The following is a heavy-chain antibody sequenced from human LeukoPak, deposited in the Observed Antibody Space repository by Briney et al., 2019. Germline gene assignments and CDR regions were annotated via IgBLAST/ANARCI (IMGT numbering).Heavy chain of an antibody. CDR1: GFTFSSYS. D-gene: IGHD2-15*01. CDR2: ISSSSSYI. Sequence: PGGSLRLSCAASGFTFSSYSMNWVRQAPGKGLEWVSSISSSSSYIYYADSVKGRFTISRDNAKNSLYLEMTSLRADDTAIYYCARKTVMVAAPFDYWGQGTLVTVSS. CDR3: ARKTVMVAAPFDY. J-gene: IGHJ4*02. V-gene: IGHV3-21*01.